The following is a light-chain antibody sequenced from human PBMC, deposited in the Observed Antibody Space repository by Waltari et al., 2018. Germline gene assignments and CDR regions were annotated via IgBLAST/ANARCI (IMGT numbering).Light chain of an antibody. Sequence: ETIMTQSPATLSVSPGESATLPCRASKNIGNNLAWYQQTPGQAPRLLIYVTSSRSTGIPGRFFGAGSGTDFTLTISSLQSEDFGVYYCQQYNEWPYTFGQGTKVDLK. V-gene: IGKV3-15*01. J-gene: IGKJ2*01. CDR2: VTS. CDR1: KNIGNN. CDR3: QQYNEWPYT.